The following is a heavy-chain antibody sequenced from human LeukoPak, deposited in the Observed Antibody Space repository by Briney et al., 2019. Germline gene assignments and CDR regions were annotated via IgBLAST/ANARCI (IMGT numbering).Heavy chain of an antibody. D-gene: IGHD6-13*01. CDR3: ARPRLPYSSSWYPRSYFDY. V-gene: IGHV4-34*01. CDR1: GESFSGYS. CDR2: INHSGST. J-gene: IGHJ4*02. Sequence: SETLSLTCAVYGESFSGYSWSWIRQPPGKGLEWIGEINHSGSTKYNPSLKSRVTISVDTSKNQFSLKLSSVTAADTAVYYCARPRLPYSSSWYPRSYFDYWGQGTLVTVSS.